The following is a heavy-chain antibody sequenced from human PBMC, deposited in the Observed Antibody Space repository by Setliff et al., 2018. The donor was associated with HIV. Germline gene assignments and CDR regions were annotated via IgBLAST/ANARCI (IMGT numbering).Heavy chain of an antibody. J-gene: IGHJ4*02. V-gene: IGHV3-7*01. CDR2: VKQDGTET. Sequence: GESLTISCPASGFRFRSYWMSWVRQAPGKGLESVANVKQDGTETLYVDSVKGRFTISRDNANNLVYLQMNSLRVEDTAVYFCARWGSGSYERVFDYWGQGMLVTVSS. D-gene: IGHD1-26*01. CDR1: GFRFRSYW. CDR3: ARWGSGSYERVFDY.